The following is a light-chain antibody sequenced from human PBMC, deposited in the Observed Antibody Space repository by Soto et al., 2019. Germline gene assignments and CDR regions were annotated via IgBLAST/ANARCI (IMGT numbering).Light chain of an antibody. CDR1: QSVRRN. V-gene: IGKV3-15*01. Sequence: EIVLTQSPGTLSLSPGERATLSCRASQSVRRNYLAWYQQKPGQAPRLLMYGAFTRATGLPARFSGSGSGTEFTLTISSLQSEDFAVYYCLQYEAWPRSFGGGTKVEIK. CDR3: LQYEAWPRS. CDR2: GAF. J-gene: IGKJ4*01.